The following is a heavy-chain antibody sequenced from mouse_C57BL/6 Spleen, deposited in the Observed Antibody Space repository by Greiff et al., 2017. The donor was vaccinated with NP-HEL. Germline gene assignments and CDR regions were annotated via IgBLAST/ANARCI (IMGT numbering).Heavy chain of an antibody. CDR1: GFTFSSYA. J-gene: IGHJ3*01. V-gene: IGHV5-4*01. D-gene: IGHD1-1*01. Sequence: EVNVVESGGGLVKPGGSLKLSCAASGFTFSSYAMSWVRQTPEKRLEWVATISDGGSYTYYPDNVKGRFTISRDNAKNNLYLQMSHLKSEDTAMYYCARDRDYGSSYKFAYWGQGTLVTVSA. CDR2: ISDGGSYT. CDR3: ARDRDYGSSYKFAY.